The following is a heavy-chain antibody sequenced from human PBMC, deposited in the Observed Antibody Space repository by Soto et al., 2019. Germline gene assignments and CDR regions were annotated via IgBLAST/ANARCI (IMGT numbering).Heavy chain of an antibody. D-gene: IGHD5-12*01. V-gene: IGHV3-23*01. CDR1: GFTFSSYA. Sequence: GGSLRLSCAASGFTFSSYAMSWVRQAPGKGLEWVSAISGSGGSTYYADSVKGRFTISRDNSKNTLYLQMNSLRAEDTAVYYCAKVNIVATTLGNFDYWGQGTLVTVSS. CDR3: AKVNIVATTLGNFDY. J-gene: IGHJ4*02. CDR2: ISGSGGST.